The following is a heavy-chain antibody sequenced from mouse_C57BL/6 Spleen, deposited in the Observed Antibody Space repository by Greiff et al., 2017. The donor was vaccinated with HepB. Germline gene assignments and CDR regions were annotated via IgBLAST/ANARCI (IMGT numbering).Heavy chain of an antibody. J-gene: IGHJ2*01. CDR3: ARSRITTVVPPDY. V-gene: IGHV1-82*01. CDR1: GYAFSSSW. D-gene: IGHD1-1*01. Sequence: QVQLQQSGPELVKPGASVKISCKASGYAFSSSWMNWVKQRPGKGLEWIGRIYPGDGDTNYNGKFKGKATLTADKSSSTAYMQLSSLTSEDSAVYFCARSRITTVVPPDYWGQGTTLTVSS. CDR2: IYPGDGDT.